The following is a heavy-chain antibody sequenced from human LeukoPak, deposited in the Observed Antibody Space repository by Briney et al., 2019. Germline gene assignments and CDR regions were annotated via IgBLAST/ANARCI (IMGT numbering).Heavy chain of an antibody. Sequence: GGSLRLSCAASGFTFSSYAMSWARQAPGKGLEWVSAISGSGGSTYYADSVKGRFTISRDNSKNTLYLQMNSLRAEDTAVYYCAKGNTFGGVIVAAPDYWGQGTLVTVSS. CDR2: ISGSGGST. D-gene: IGHD3-16*02. V-gene: IGHV3-23*01. J-gene: IGHJ4*02. CDR3: AKGNTFGGVIVAAPDY. CDR1: GFTFSSYA.